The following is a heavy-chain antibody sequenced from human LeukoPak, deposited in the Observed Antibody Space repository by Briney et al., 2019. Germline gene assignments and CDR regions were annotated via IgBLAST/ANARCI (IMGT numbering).Heavy chain of an antibody. D-gene: IGHD3-9*01. CDR1: SGSMNNHY. Sequence: SSETLSLTCTVSSGSMNNHYWSWIRQLPGKGLEWVGYIYYSGSTNYNPSLKSRVTISVDTSKNQFSLSLNSVTAADTAVYFCARYILTVTGYWYFDLWGRGTLVTVSS. V-gene: IGHV4-59*08. CDR3: ARYILTVTGYWYFDL. CDR2: IYYSGST. J-gene: IGHJ2*01.